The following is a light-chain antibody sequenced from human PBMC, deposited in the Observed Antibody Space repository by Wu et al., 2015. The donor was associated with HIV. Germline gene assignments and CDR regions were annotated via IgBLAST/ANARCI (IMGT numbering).Light chain of an antibody. CDR1: QNINNY. CDR2: KAS. J-gene: IGKJ3*01. CDR3: QQYDTYSS. V-gene: IGKV1-5*03. Sequence: DIQMTQSPSTLSASVGDRVTITCRASQNINNYLAWYQQKPGKAPKLLIYKASTLKSGVPSRFSGSESGTEFTLTISSLQPDDFATYYCQQYDTYSSFGPGTRVDIK.